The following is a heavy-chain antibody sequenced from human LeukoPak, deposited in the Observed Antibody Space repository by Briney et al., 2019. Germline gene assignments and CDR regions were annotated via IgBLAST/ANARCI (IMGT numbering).Heavy chain of an antibody. Sequence: GESLKISRNSSGYSFTNHWINWVRQISGKGPEWVGRIEASDSYTNYSPSFQGHVTISADKSISTAYLQWSSLKASDTAMYYYARPGKAVAASYYYYGMDVWGKGTTVTVSS. J-gene: IGHJ6*04. D-gene: IGHD6-19*01. CDR3: ARPGKAVAASYYYYGMDV. V-gene: IGHV5-10-1*01. CDR2: IEASDSYT. CDR1: GYSFTNHW.